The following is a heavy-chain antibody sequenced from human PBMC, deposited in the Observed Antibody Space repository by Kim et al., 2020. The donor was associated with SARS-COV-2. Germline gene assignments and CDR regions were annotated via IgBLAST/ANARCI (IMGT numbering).Heavy chain of an antibody. D-gene: IGHD6-19*01. Sequence: EPLAGRLTISRDNSQHTLYLQMNSLRAEDTAVYYCAQDLSAVAGPVAYWGQGTLVTVSS. CDR3: AQDLSAVAGPVAY. V-gene: IGHV3-30*02. J-gene: IGHJ4*02.